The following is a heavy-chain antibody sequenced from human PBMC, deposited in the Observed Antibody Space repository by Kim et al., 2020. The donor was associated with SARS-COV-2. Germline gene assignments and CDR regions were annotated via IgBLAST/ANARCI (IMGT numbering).Heavy chain of an antibody. CDR3: ARHNHGMDV. Sequence: SETLSLTCTVSGGSISSSGSYWGWIRQPPGKGLEWIGSIDYSGTTYYNTSLKSRLIISLDTSKTQFSLRLSSVTAADTAVFYCARHNHGMDVWGQGTTVTVSS. V-gene: IGHV4-39*01. CDR2: IDYSGTT. CDR1: GGSISSSGSY. J-gene: IGHJ6*02.